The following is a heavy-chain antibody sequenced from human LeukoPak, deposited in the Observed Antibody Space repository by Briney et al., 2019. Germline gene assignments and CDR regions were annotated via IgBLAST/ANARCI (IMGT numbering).Heavy chain of an antibody. D-gene: IGHD2-15*01. CDR2: IYHSGST. J-gene: IGHJ4*02. CDR1: GGSISSSNW. CDR3: ARIGYCSGGSCSH. Sequence: PSGTLSLTCAVSGGSISSSNWWSWVRQPPGKGLEWIGEIYHSGSTNYNPSLKSRVTISVDTSKNQFSLKLSSVTAVDTAVYYCARIGYCSGGSCSHWGQGTLVTVSS. V-gene: IGHV4-4*02.